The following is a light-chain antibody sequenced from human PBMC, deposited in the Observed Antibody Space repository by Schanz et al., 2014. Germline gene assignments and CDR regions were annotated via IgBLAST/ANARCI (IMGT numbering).Light chain of an antibody. Sequence: QSALTQPPSASGSPGQSVTISCTGTSSDVGAYNYVSWYQQHPGKAPKLIISDVTRRPSGVPDRFSGSKSGNTASLTVSGLQAEDEADYYCSSYAGSTNYVVFGGGTKLTVL. V-gene: IGLV2-8*01. CDR3: SSYAGSTNYVV. CDR2: DVT. J-gene: IGLJ2*01. CDR1: SSDVGAYNY.